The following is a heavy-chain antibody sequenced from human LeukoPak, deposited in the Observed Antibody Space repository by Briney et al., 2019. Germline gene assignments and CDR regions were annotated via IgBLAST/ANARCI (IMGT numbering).Heavy chain of an antibody. CDR3: ARRFYYAMDV. CDR2: INPNSGDT. J-gene: IGHJ6*02. Sequence: APVKVSCKASGYSFTGYFMQWVRQAPGQGLEWTGWINPNSGDTNYAQKFQGRVTMTRDTSISTAYMELSRLRSDDAAVYYCARRFYYAMDVWGQGTTVTVSS. V-gene: IGHV1-2*02. D-gene: IGHD3-16*01. CDR1: GYSFTGYF.